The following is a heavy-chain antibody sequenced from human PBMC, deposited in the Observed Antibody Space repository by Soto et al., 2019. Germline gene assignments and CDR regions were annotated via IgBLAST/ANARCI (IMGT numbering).Heavy chain of an antibody. V-gene: IGHV1-18*01. CDR3: ARGGSSWSAEYYQL. CDR1: GYTFTNYG. D-gene: IGHD6-13*01. Sequence: QVPLVQSGAEVKKPGASVKVSCKASGYTFTNYGISWVRQAPGQGPEWMGWISGYNGNTKYVQTLQGRVTMTTDTSTSTAYMELRSLRSDDTAVYYCARGGSSWSAEYYQLWGQGTLVIVSS. CDR2: ISGYNGNT. J-gene: IGHJ1*01.